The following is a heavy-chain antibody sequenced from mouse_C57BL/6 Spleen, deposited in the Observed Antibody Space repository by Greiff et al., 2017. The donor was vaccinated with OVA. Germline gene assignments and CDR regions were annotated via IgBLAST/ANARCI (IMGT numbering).Heavy chain of an antibody. J-gene: IGHJ2*01. CDR1: GYTFTSYW. V-gene: IGHV1-64*01. D-gene: IGHD1-1*01. CDR3: AREGITTVVVDY. Sequence: VQLQQPGAELVKPGASVKLSCKASGYTFTSYWMPWVKQRPGQGLEWIGMIHPNSGSTNYNEKFKSKATLTVDKSSSTAYMQLSSLTSEDSAVYYCAREGITTVVVDYWGQGTTLTVSS. CDR2: IHPNSGST.